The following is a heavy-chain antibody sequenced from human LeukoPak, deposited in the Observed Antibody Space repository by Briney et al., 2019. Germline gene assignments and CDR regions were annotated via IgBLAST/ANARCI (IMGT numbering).Heavy chain of an antibody. J-gene: IGHJ3*02. D-gene: IGHD2-15*01. CDR2: IYYSGST. V-gene: IGHV4-59*12. CDR3: ARGRYCSADICSGGDAFDI. CDR1: GGSISSYY. Sequence: PSETLSLTCTVSGGSISSYYWSWIRQPPGKGLEWIGYIYYSGSTNYNPSLKSRVTMSVDTSKNQSSLKLSSVTAADTAVYYCARGRYCSADICSGGDAFDIWGQGTMVSVSS.